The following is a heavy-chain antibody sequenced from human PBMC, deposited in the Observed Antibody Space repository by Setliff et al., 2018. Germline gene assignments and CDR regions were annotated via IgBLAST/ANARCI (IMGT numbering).Heavy chain of an antibody. CDR2: IYYRGDT. D-gene: IGHD2-21*01. CDR1: GASLSSGTYY. Sequence: PSETLSLTCTVSGASLSSGTYYWGWIRQPPGKGLEWIGRIYYRGDTYYNASLKGRLTISEDTSENQFSLKLSSVTAADTAIYFCVRGRTSGLFLSRFDPWGQGTLVTVSS. CDR3: VRGRTSGLFLSRFDP. V-gene: IGHV4-39*07. J-gene: IGHJ5*02.